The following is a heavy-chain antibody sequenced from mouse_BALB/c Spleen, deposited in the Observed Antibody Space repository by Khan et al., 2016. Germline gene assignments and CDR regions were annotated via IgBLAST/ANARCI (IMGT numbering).Heavy chain of an antibody. CDR1: GYSITSDYA. D-gene: IGHD1-1*01. CDR3: ARGGRTKGLDY. Sequence: EVKLLESGPGLVKPSQSLSLTCTVTGYSITSDYAWNWIRQFPGNKLEWMGYISYSGSTSYNPSLKSRISITRDTSKNQFFLQLNSVTTEDTATDYCARGGRTKGLDYWGQGTTLTVSS. J-gene: IGHJ2*01. V-gene: IGHV3-2*02. CDR2: ISYSGST.